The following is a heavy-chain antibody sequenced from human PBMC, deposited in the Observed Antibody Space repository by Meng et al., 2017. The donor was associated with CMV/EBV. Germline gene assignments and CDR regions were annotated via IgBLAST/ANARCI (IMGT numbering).Heavy chain of an antibody. V-gene: IGHV2-5*02. D-gene: IGHD3-9*01. CDR3: AHQLRYFDWVNNWFDP. Sequence: PTWLTPTRTLTHPPPLYSFSMQTSGGGWGWIRQPPGKALEWLALIYWDDDKRYSPSLKSRLTITKDTSKNQVVLTMTNMDPVDTATYYCAHQLRYFDWVNNWFDPWGQGTLVTVSS. CDR2: IYWDDDK. CDR1: SFSMQTSGGG. J-gene: IGHJ5*02.